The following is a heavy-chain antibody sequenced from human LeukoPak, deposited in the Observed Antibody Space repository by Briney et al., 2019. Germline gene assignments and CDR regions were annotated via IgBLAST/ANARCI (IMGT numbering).Heavy chain of an antibody. V-gene: IGHV1-2*02. CDR2: INPNSGGT. Sequence: ASVKVSCKASGYTFTGYYMHWVRQAPGQGLEWMGWINPNSGGTNYAQKFQGRVTMTRDTPISTAYMELSRLRSDDTAVYYCARAEGSSWLYYYYYMDVWGKGTTVTVSS. D-gene: IGHD6-13*01. J-gene: IGHJ6*03. CDR1: GYTFTGYY. CDR3: ARAEGSSWLYYYYYMDV.